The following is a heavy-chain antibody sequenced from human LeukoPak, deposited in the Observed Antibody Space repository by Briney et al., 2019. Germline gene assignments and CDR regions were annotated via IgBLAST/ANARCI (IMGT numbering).Heavy chain of an antibody. V-gene: IGHV3-7*01. CDR3: ARSWLLVAATRPTDY. J-gene: IGHJ4*02. D-gene: IGHD5-12*01. CDR2: INQDASQT. Sequence: GGSLRLSCAVSGFTFSSYWMTWVRQAPGKGLEWVASINQDASQTYYVDSVKGRFTISRDNAKNSLFLQMSSLGVEDTAIYYCARSWLLVAATRPTDYWGQGTLVTVSS. CDR1: GFTFSSYW.